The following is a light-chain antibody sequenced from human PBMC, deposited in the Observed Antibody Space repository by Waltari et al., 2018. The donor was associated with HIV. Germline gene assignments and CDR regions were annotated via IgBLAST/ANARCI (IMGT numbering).Light chain of an antibody. V-gene: IGKV3-11*01. CDR1: QSVGSY. J-gene: IGKJ4*01. Sequence: LKHSPATLSLPPGERATLSCRASQSVGSYVAWYQQKPGQAPRLLIYDASNRATGIPARFSGSVSGTDFTLTISSLEPEDFAVYYCQQRGKSTFGGGTKVEIK. CDR2: DAS. CDR3: QQRGKST.